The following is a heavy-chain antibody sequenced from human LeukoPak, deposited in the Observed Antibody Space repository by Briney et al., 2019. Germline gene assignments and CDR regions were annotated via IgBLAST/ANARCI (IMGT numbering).Heavy chain of an antibody. CDR1: GFTVSDNY. V-gene: IGHV3-33*08. J-gene: IGHJ4*02. CDR3: ARWYGDYPPFYLDS. Sequence: PGGSLRLSCAASGFTVSDNYMSWVRQAPGKGLEWVAVIWNDGSKKYYADSVKGRFTISSDSSKNTLYLQLNSLRVGDTAVYYCARWYGDYPPFYLDSWGQGTLVIVSS. CDR2: IWNDGSKK. D-gene: IGHD4-17*01.